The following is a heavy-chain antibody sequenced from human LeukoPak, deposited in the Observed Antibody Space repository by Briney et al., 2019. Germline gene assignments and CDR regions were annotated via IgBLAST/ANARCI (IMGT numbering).Heavy chain of an antibody. CDR1: GFTFSSYA. D-gene: IGHD3-22*01. Sequence: GGSLRLSCAASGFTFSSYAMSWVRQAPGKGLEWDSAISGSGGSTYYADSVKGRFTISRDNSKNTLYLQMNSLRAEDTAVYNCAKNYYDSSGYQNWFDPWGQGTLVTVSS. CDR2: ISGSGGST. V-gene: IGHV3-23*01. J-gene: IGHJ5*02. CDR3: AKNYYDSSGYQNWFDP.